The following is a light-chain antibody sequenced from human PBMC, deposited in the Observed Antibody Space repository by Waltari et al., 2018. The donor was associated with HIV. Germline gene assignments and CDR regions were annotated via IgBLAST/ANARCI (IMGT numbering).Light chain of an antibody. CDR1: RSYVGGYHL. J-gene: IGLJ2*01. Sequence: QSALTQPASVSGSPGQSITISCTATRSYVGGYHLVSWYQQHPGKAPKLMIYEVSKRPSGVSNRFSGSKSGNTASLTISGLQAEDEADYYCCAYAGSTTYVIFGGGTKLTVL. CDR2: EVS. CDR3: CAYAGSTTYVI. V-gene: IGLV2-23*02.